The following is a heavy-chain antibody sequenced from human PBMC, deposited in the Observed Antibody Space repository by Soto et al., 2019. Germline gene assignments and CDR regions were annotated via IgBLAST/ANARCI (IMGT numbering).Heavy chain of an antibody. J-gene: IGHJ5*02. CDR1: GFTFSSYS. Sequence: GGSLRLSCAASGFTFSSYSMKWVGKAPGKGLEWVSTISSSSSYIYYADSVKGRFTISRDNAKNSLYLQMNSLRAEDTAVYYCARVSMGWFDPWGQGTLVTVSS. CDR2: ISSSSSYI. V-gene: IGHV3-21*01. CDR3: ARVSMGWFDP.